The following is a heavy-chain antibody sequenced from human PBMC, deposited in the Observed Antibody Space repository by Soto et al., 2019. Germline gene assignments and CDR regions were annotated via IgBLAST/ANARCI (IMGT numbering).Heavy chain of an antibody. D-gene: IGHD3-3*01. CDR1: GYSFTSYY. CDR2: INPSGGST. CDR3: ARDRVGITIFGVVIIPDDAFDI. V-gene: IGHV1-46*01. Sequence: SAKVSCKASGYSFTSYYMHWVRQAPGQGREWMGIINPSGGSTSYAQKFQGRVTMTRDTSTSTVYMELSSLRSEDTAVYYCARDRVGITIFGVVIIPDDAFDIWGQGTMVTVSS. J-gene: IGHJ3*02.